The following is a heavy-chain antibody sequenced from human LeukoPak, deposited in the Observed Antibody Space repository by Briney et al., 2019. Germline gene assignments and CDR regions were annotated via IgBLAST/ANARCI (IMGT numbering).Heavy chain of an antibody. V-gene: IGHV4-30-2*01. CDR1: GGSISSGGYS. J-gene: IGHJ2*01. CDR3: ARDCYDSSGYYWYFDL. D-gene: IGHD3-22*01. Sequence: SQTLSLTCAVSGGSISSGGYSWSWIRQPPGKGLEWVGYIYHSGNTYYNPSLKSRVTISVDRSKNQFSLKLSSVTAADTAVYYCARDCYDSSGYYWYFDLWGRGTLVTVSS. CDR2: IYHSGNT.